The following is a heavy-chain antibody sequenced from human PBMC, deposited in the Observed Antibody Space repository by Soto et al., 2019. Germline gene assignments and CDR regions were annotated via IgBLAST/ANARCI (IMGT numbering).Heavy chain of an antibody. CDR1: GGSISSGGYY. V-gene: IGHV4-31*03. CDR3: ARGRPTDYFDY. J-gene: IGHJ4*02. D-gene: IGHD2-21*02. CDR2: IYYSGST. Sequence: SETLSLTCTVSGGSISSGGYYWSWIRQHPVKGLEWIGYIYYSGSTYYNPSLKSRFTISVDTSKNQFSLKLSSVTAADTAVYYCARGRPTDYFDYWGQGTLVTVSS.